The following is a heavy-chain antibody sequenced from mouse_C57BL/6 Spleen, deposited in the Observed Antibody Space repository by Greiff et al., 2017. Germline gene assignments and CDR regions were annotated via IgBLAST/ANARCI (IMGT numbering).Heavy chain of an antibody. V-gene: IGHV1-9*01. Sequence: QVQLKQSGAELMKPGASVKLSCKATGYTFTGYWIEWVKQRPGHGLEWIGEILPGSGSTNYNEKFKGKATFTADTSSNTAYMQLSSLTTEDSAIYDCAILVVTTRYYYAMDYWGQGTSVTVSS. CDR2: ILPGSGST. J-gene: IGHJ4*01. D-gene: IGHD2-2*01. CDR1: GYTFTGYW. CDR3: AILVVTTRYYYAMDY.